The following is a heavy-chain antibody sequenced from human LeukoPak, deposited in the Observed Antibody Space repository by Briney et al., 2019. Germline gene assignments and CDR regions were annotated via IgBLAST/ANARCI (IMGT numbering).Heavy chain of an antibody. D-gene: IGHD3-10*01. CDR2: IVTSSDYI. V-gene: IGHV3-21*06. Sequence: GGSLRLSCAASGFTFSTYSMNWVRQAPGKGLEWVSSIVTSSDYIYYAGSLKGRFTISRDNAKNSLYLHMNSPRPDDTAVYYCARGRSITILRGVAISDGFDIWGQGTKVTVS. CDR1: GFTFSTYS. J-gene: IGHJ3*02. CDR3: ARGRSITILRGVAISDGFDI.